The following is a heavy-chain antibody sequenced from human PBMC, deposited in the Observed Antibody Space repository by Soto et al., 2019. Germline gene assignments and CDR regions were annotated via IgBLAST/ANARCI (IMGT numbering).Heavy chain of an antibody. D-gene: IGHD1-1*01. J-gene: IGHJ4*02. CDR3: AKGSRMWKPDY. Sequence: ASVKVSCKTSGYSFTDYAIPWMRQAPGQAIEWLGWIAAGNGNTRFSQTIQDRVTITRDTSATTASMELTSLRPEDTAFYYCAKGSRMWKPDYLGQGTLVTVSS. V-gene: IGHV1-3*01. CDR1: GYSFTDYA. CDR2: IAAGNGNT.